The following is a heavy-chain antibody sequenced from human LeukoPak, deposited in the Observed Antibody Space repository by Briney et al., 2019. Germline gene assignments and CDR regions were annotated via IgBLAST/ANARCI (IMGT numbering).Heavy chain of an antibody. J-gene: IGHJ4*02. V-gene: IGHV1-2*02. D-gene: IGHD3-22*01. Sequence: ASVKVSCKASGYTFTSYDINWVRQATGQGLEWMGWINPNSGGTNYAQKFQGRVTMTRDTSISTAYMELSRLRSDDTAVYYCARGGRDSSGYYYFVDYWGQGTLVTVSS. CDR2: INPNSGGT. CDR1: GYTFTSYD. CDR3: ARGGRDSSGYYYFVDY.